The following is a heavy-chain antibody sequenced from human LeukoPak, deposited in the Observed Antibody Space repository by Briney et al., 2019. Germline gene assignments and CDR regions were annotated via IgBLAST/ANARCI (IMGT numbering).Heavy chain of an antibody. CDR1: GFTFSNYW. J-gene: IGHJ3*02. CDR2: IKQDASEK. CDR3: ARGHNYVWGSSRYVGGFDI. D-gene: IGHD3-16*02. Sequence: GGSLRLSCAASGFTFSNYWMSWVRQAPGKGLEWVANIKQDASEKYYVDSVKGRFTISRDNAKNSLYLQMNSLRAEDTAVYYCARGHNYVWGSSRYVGGFDIWGQGTMVTVSS. V-gene: IGHV3-7*01.